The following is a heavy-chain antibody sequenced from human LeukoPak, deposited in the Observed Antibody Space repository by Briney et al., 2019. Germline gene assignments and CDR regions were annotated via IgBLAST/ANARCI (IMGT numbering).Heavy chain of an antibody. CDR3: ARGRGDINARPFFDCR. V-gene: IGHV3-64*01. J-gene: IGHJ4*02. Sequence: GGSLRLSCAGSGFTFTTYSMHWVRQAPGKGLEYVAGISRNGETTYYATSVKGRFNISRDNSMNTVYLQMGSLRTEDTGVYYCARGRGDINARPFFDCRGGQGSPVTVSS. CDR1: GFTFTTYS. D-gene: IGHD3/OR15-3a*01. CDR2: ISRNGETT.